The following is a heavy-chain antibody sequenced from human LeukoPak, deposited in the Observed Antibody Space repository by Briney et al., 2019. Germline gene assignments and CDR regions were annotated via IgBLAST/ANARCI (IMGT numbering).Heavy chain of an antibody. J-gene: IGHJ5*02. CDR3: ARGQRYYYDSSGYPADWFDP. CDR1: GFTFSSYG. V-gene: IGHV3-53*01. CDR2: IYDTGTT. D-gene: IGHD3-22*01. Sequence: GGTLRLSCAASGFTFSSYGMNWVRQAPGKGLKWVSLIYDTGTTFYADSVKGRFTISRDNSRNTLYLEMNSLRAEDTAVYYCARGQRYYYDSSGYPADWFDPWGQGTLVTVSS.